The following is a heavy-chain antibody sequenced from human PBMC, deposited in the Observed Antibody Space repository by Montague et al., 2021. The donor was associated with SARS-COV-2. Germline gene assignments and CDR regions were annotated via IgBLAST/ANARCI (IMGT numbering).Heavy chain of an antibody. CDR2: IHHSGNT. CDR3: ASQVAYLDYFDP. V-gene: IGHV4-38-2*02. Sequence: SETLSLTCTVSGRSISTDHYWGWIRQPPGKGLEWIGSIHHSGNTYYNPSLKSRLTISVDTSKNQFSRKLTSLTAADTAVYYCASQVAYLDYFDPWGQGTLVTVSS. CDR1: GRSISTDHY. D-gene: IGHD4-11*01. J-gene: IGHJ5*02.